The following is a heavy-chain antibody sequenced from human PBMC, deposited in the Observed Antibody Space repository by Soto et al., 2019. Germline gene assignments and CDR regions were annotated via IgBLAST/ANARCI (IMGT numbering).Heavy chain of an antibody. V-gene: IGHV4-34*01. CDR1: GGSFSGYY. CDR2: INHSGST. J-gene: IGHJ5*02. Sequence: SETLSLTCAVYGGSFSGYYWSWIRQPPGKGLEWIGEINHSGSTNYNPSLKSRVTISVDTSKNQFSLKLSSVTAADTAVYYCARGPLSYSSSWYGPSRVWFDPWGHGTLVTVSS. D-gene: IGHD6-13*01. CDR3: ARGPLSYSSSWYGPSRVWFDP.